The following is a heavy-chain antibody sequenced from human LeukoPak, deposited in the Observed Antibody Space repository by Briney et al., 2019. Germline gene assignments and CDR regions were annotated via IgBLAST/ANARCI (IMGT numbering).Heavy chain of an antibody. D-gene: IGHD1-7*01. V-gene: IGHV3-53*01. CDR2: IYSSDSI. Sequence: GGSLRLSCAASGFTVSSNYMSWVRRAPGKGLEWVSVIYSSDSIYYADSVKGRFTISRDNSKNTLYLQMNSLRAEDTAVYYCARGNWNYPFDYWGQGTLVTVSS. CDR1: GFTVSSNY. J-gene: IGHJ4*02. CDR3: ARGNWNYPFDY.